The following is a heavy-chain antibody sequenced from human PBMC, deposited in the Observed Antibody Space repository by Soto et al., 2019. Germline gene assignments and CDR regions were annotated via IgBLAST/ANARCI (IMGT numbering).Heavy chain of an antibody. V-gene: IGHV3-48*02. CDR2: ISSSSSTI. D-gene: IGHD6-19*01. CDR3: ARDLPEKVAGNPTDTDFDY. J-gene: IGHJ4*02. CDR1: GFTFSSYS. Sequence: XVSLRLCCAASGFTFSSYSMNWVRQAPGKGLEWVSYISSSSSTIYYADSVKGRFTISRGNAKNSLYLQMNSLRDEDTAVYYCARDLPEKVAGNPTDTDFDYWGQGTLVTVSS.